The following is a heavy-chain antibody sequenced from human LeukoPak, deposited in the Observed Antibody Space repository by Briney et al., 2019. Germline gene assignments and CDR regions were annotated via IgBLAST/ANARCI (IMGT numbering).Heavy chain of an antibody. CDR3: ARDNWGTMIEGSWFDP. CDR1: GGSISSSSYY. V-gene: IGHV4-39*02. Sequence: SETLSLTCTVSGGSISSSSYYWGWIRQPPGTGLEWIGSIYYSGSTYYNPSLKSRLTISVDTPKNQFSLKLSSVTAADTAVYYCARDNWGTMIEGSWFDPWGQGTLVTVSS. CDR2: IYYSGST. D-gene: IGHD3-22*01. J-gene: IGHJ5*02.